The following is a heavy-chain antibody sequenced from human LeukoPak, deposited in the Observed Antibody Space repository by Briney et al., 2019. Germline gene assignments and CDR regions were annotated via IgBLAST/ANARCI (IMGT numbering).Heavy chain of an antibody. CDR2: IIGTGGT. D-gene: IGHD2-2*01. Sequence: GGSLRLSCAASGFTFDTYAMTWVRQAPGKGLEWVSSIIGTGGTLYADSVKGRLTISRDNSKNTLYLQVNSLRVEDTAIYYCACQREYCSSGRCYFDHWGQGTLVTVSS. CDR1: GFTFDTYA. CDR3: ACQREYCSSGRCYFDH. V-gene: IGHV3-23*01. J-gene: IGHJ4*02.